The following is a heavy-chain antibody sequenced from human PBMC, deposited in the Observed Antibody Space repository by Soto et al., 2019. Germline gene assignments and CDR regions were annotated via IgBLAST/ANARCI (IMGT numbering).Heavy chain of an antibody. CDR1: GFTFSNYA. CDR2: ISGSGGST. J-gene: IGHJ4*02. V-gene: IGHV3-23*01. Sequence: EVQLLESGGGLVQPGGSLRLSCAASGFTFSNYAVTWVRQAPGKGLEWVSTISGSGGSTYYADSVKGRFTISRDNSKNTLYRKMNSLRTEDTAVYYCAKDQGSSWYEIDYWGQGTLVTVSS. CDR3: AKDQGSSWYEIDY. D-gene: IGHD6-13*01.